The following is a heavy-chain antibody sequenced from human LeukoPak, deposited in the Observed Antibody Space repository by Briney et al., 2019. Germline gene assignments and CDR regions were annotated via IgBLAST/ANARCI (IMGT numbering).Heavy chain of an antibody. CDR2: ISYDGSNK. Sequence: GRSLRLSCAASGFTFSSYGMHWVRQAPGKGLEWVAVISYDGSNKYYADSVKGRFTISRDNSKNTLYLQMNSLRAEDTAVYYCARDYRSSSGWTVDYWGQGTLVTVSS. D-gene: IGHD6-19*01. CDR1: GFTFSSYG. CDR3: ARDYRSSSGWTVDY. V-gene: IGHV3-30*03. J-gene: IGHJ4*02.